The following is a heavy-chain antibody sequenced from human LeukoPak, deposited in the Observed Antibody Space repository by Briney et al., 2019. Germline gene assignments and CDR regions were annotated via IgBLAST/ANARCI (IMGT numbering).Heavy chain of an antibody. V-gene: IGHV1-2*02. D-gene: IGHD3-22*01. Sequence: GASVKVSFKASGYTFTGCYMHWVRQAPGQGLEWMGWINPNSGGTNYAQKFQGRVTMTRDTSISTAYMELSRLRSDDTAVYYCARGYYYDRSDPSGEEDNWFDPWGQGTLVTVSS. CDR1: GYTFTGCY. CDR2: INPNSGGT. CDR3: ARGYYYDRSDPSGEEDNWFDP. J-gene: IGHJ5*02.